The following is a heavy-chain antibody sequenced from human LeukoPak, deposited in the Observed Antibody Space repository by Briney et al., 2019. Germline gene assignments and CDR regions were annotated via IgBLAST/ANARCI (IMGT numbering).Heavy chain of an antibody. CDR2: IYITGST. Sequence: SETLSLTCTVSGGSITSYYWSWIRQSAGKGLEWIGRIYITGSTTYNPSLKSRVTISVDTSKNQFSLKLSSVTAADTAVYYCARVHYDSSGQWGLLDIWGQGTMVTVSS. J-gene: IGHJ3*02. V-gene: IGHV4-4*07. CDR3: ARVHYDSSGQWGLLDI. CDR1: GGSITSYY. D-gene: IGHD3-22*01.